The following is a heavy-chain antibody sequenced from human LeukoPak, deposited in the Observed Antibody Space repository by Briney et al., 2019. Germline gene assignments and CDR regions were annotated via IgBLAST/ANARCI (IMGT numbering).Heavy chain of an antibody. CDR3: AIGVTGYIYGTHRIDY. V-gene: IGHV3-66*01. CDR1: GFTVSSNY. Sequence: GGSLRLSCAASGFTVSSNYMSWVRQAPGKGLEWVSLIYSGGNTYYADSVKGRFTISRDNSKNTLYLLMNSLRAEDTAVYYCAIGVTGYIYGTHRIDYWGQGTLVTVYS. CDR2: IYSGGNT. J-gene: IGHJ4*02. D-gene: IGHD5-18*01.